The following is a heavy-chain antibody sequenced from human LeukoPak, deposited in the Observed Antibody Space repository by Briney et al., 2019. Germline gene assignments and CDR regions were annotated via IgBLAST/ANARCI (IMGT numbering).Heavy chain of an antibody. CDR2: IHSDGRNT. Sequence: TGGSLRLSCAASGFTFSSYWMHWVRQAPGKGLVWVSRIHSDGRNTNYADSVKGRFTVSRDNAQNTLYLQMNSLRAEDTAVYYCVRGYCSATSCYFSSSYNWFDPWGQGTLVTVSS. D-gene: IGHD2-2*01. CDR3: VRGYCSATSCYFSSSYNWFDP. CDR1: GFTFSSYW. V-gene: IGHV3-74*01. J-gene: IGHJ5*02.